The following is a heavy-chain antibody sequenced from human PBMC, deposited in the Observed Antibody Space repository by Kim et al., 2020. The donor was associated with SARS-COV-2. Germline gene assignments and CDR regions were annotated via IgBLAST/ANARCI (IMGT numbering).Heavy chain of an antibody. D-gene: IGHD6-13*01. Sequence: SETLSLTCTVSGYSISSGYYWGWIRQPPGKGLEWIGCIYHSGTTYYTPSLKSRVTISVDTSKNQFSLRLSSLTAADTAVYFCARAATIAAAPRWFDPWG. V-gene: IGHV4-38-2*02. CDR3: ARAATIAAAPRWFDP. CDR2: IYHSGTT. CDR1: GYSISSGYY. J-gene: IGHJ5*02.